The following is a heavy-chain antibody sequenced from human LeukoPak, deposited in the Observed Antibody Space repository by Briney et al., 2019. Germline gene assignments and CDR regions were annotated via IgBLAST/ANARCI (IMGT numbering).Heavy chain of an antibody. CDR2: INPNSGGT. D-gene: IGHD6-19*01. Sequence: ASVKVSCKASGYTFTGYYMHWVRQAPGQGLEWMGWINPNSGGTNYAQKFQGRVTMTRDTSISTAYMELSRRLSDDPALYYCARPNKIAVASLFYWGQGTLVTVSS. CDR3: ARPNKIAVASLFY. CDR1: GYTFTGYY. V-gene: IGHV1-2*02. J-gene: IGHJ4*02.